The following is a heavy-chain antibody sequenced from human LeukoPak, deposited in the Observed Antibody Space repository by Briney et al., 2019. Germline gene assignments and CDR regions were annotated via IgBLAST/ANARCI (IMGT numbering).Heavy chain of an antibody. Sequence: GGSLRLSCAASGFTFSSCAMSWVRQAPGKGLEWVSAISGSGGSTYYADSVKGRFTISRDNSKNTLYLQMNSLRAEDTAVYYCAKGDTMVRGVIRYYYYYMDVWGKGTTVTISS. J-gene: IGHJ6*03. CDR2: ISGSGGST. CDR1: GFTFSSCA. V-gene: IGHV3-23*01. CDR3: AKGDTMVRGVIRYYYYYMDV. D-gene: IGHD3-10*01.